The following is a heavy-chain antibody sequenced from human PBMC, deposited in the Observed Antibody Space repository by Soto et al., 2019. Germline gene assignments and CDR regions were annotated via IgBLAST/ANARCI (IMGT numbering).Heavy chain of an antibody. J-gene: IGHJ3*02. D-gene: IGHD3-10*01. CDR1: GGSISSYY. CDR3: ARRYGVAFDI. CDR2: IYYSGST. V-gene: IGHV4-59*08. Sequence: QVQLQESGPGLVKPSETLSLTCTVSGGSISSYYWSWIRQPPGKGLEWIGYIYYSGSTNYNPPLKSRVTISVDTSKNQFSLKLSSVTAADTAVYYCARRYGVAFDIWGQGTMVTVSS.